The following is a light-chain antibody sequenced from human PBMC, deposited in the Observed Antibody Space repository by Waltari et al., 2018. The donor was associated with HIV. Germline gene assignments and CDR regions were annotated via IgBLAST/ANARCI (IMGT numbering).Light chain of an antibody. CDR3: QQYHRVPYT. Sequence: DVLVTQSPDSLPASVGATAPLNCNSNQSLLYGSENKNFLAWYQQKPGQRTNRLIYWASTRQSGVPDRFSGGGSGKDVTLTISTLQAEDVAVYYCQQYHRVPYTFGQGTKLQMK. CDR2: WAS. V-gene: IGKV4-1*01. CDR1: QSLLYGSENKNF. J-gene: IGKJ2*01.